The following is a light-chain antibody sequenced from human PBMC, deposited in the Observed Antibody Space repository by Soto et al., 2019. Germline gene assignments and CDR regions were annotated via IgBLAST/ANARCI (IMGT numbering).Light chain of an antibody. V-gene: IGKV3-15*01. CDR2: GAS. Sequence: IVVTQSAATLSVSPGERATLSCRASQSVSSNLAWYQQKPGQAPRLLIYGASTRATGIPARFSGSGSGTDFTLTISSLQSEDCAVYYCQQYNNWPWTFGQGTKV. CDR1: QSVSSN. J-gene: IGKJ1*01. CDR3: QQYNNWPWT.